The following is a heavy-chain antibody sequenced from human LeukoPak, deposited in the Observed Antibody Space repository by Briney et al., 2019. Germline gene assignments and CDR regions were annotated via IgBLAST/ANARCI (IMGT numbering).Heavy chain of an antibody. Sequence: ASVKVSCKASGYTFTSYDINWVRQATGQGLEWMGWMNPNSGNTGYAQKFQGRVTMTRNTSISTAYMELSSLGSEDTAVYYCARGPRAVAGNNWFDPWGQGTLVTVSS. CDR1: GYTFTSYD. CDR3: ARGPRAVAGNNWFDP. CDR2: MNPNSGNT. D-gene: IGHD6-19*01. V-gene: IGHV1-8*01. J-gene: IGHJ5*02.